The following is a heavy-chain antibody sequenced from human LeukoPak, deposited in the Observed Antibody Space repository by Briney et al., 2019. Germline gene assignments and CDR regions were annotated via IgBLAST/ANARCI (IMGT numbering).Heavy chain of an antibody. Sequence: KPSETLSLTCTVSGGSISNYYWSWIRQSPGMGLEWIGYIYYSGSTNYNPSLQSRVTISVDTSKNQISLNLSSVTAADTAVYYCARDLGYSSSWYKGYYYYGMDVWGQGTTVTVSS. J-gene: IGHJ6*02. D-gene: IGHD6-13*01. CDR2: IYYSGST. CDR3: ARDLGYSSSWYKGYYYYGMDV. CDR1: GGSISNYY. V-gene: IGHV4-59*12.